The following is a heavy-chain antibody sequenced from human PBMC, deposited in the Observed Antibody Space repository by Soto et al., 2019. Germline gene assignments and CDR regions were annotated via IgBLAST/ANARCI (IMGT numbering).Heavy chain of an antibody. J-gene: IGHJ3*02. V-gene: IGHV3-30*18. CDR3: AKVSVYDAFDI. CDR1: GFTFSSYC. CDR2: ISYVGSNK. Sequence: GGSLRLSCAASGFTFSSYCMHWVRQAPGKGLEWVAVISYVGSNKYYADSVKGRFTISRDNSKNTLYLQMNSLRAEDTAVYYCAKVSVYDAFDIWGQGTMVTVSS. D-gene: IGHD2-8*01.